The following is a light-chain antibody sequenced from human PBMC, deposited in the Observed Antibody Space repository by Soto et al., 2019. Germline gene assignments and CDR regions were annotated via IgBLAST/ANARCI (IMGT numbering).Light chain of an antibody. Sequence: QSVLTQPPSVSAAPGQKVTISCSGRSSNIGNNYVSWYRQLPGTAPKLLIYDNNERPSGIPDRFSGSRSGTSATLGITGLXTXXXADYYCGTWDSSLSAVVFGGGTKLTV. CDR2: DNN. CDR1: SSNIGNNY. CDR3: GTWDSSLSAVV. V-gene: IGLV1-51*01. J-gene: IGLJ2*01.